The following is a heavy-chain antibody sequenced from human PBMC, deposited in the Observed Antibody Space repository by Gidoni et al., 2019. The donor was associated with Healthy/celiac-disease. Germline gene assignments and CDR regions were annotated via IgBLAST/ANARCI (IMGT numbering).Heavy chain of an antibody. V-gene: IGHV4-61*02. Sequence: QVQLQESGPGLVKPSQTLSLTCTVSGGSISSCSYYWSWIRQPANKGLEWIGRIYTSGSTNYNPSLKSRVTISVDTSKNQFSLKLSSVTAADTAVYYCARDEGFGIAAAGFDYWGQGTLVTVSS. D-gene: IGHD6-13*01. CDR1: GGSISSCSYY. CDR3: ARDEGFGIAAAGFDY. CDR2: IYTSGST. J-gene: IGHJ4*02.